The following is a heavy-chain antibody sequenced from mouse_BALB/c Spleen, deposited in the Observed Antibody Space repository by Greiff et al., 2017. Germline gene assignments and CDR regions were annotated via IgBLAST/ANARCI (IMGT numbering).Heavy chain of an antibody. D-gene: IGHD1-1*01. J-gene: IGHJ2*01. CDR3: ASYYDPDY. CDR2: IDPANGNT. V-gene: IGHV14-3*02. CDR1: GFNFKDTY. Sequence: EVQGVESGAELVKPGASVKLSCTASGFNFKDTYMHWVKQRPEQGLEWIGRIDPANGNTKYDPKFQGKATITADTSSNTAYLQLSSLTSEDTAVYYCASYYDPDYWGQGTTLTVSS.